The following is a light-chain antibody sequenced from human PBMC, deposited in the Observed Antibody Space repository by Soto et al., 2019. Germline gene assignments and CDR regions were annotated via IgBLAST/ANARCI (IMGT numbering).Light chain of an antibody. J-gene: IGKJ1*01. CDR3: QQYNNWPPWT. V-gene: IGKV3-15*01. CDR1: QSISRD. CDR2: DVS. Sequence: EIVMTQSPATLSVSPGERATLSCRASQSISRDLAWYQQKPGQAPRLLIYDVSTRATGIPARFSGSGSGTEFTLTITSLQSEDFVVYYCQQYNNWPPWTFGQGTKVEIK.